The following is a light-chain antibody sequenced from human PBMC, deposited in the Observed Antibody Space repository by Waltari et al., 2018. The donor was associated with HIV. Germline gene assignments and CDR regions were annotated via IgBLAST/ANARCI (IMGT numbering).Light chain of an antibody. V-gene: IGLV1-47*01. Sequence: QSVLTQPPSASGTPGQRVTISCSGSSSNLGSNYGYWYQQLPGTAPKLLSDRNNHRPSRVPDRVSGSKSGPSASLAISVLRSEDEADYYCAAWDDILSGRVFGGGTKVTVL. CDR2: RNN. CDR1: SSNLGSNY. J-gene: IGLJ3*02. CDR3: AAWDDILSGRV.